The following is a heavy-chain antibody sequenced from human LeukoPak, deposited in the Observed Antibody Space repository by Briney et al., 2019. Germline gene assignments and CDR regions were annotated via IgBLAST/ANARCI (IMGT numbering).Heavy chain of an antibody. CDR1: GGSISSGGYS. Sequence: NPSETLSLTCAVSGGSISSGGYSWSWIRQPPGKGLEWIGYIYHSGSTYYNPSLKSRVTISVDRSKNQFSLKLSSVTAADTAVYYCARELTGYYGPDAFDIWGQGTMVTVSS. V-gene: IGHV4-30-2*01. J-gene: IGHJ3*02. D-gene: IGHD3-9*01. CDR3: ARELTGYYGPDAFDI. CDR2: IYHSGST.